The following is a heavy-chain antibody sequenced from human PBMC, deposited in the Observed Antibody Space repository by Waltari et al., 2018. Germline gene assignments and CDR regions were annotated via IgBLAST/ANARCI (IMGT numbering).Heavy chain of an antibody. Sequence: VPLFEAGGGLVQPGGSLRLSCAVPGFTFSNSAMTWVRQAPGKGLEWVSSINIRGTSTFYADSVKGRFTISRDNSKNTLYLQMNSLRAEDTAIYYCAKEESPNDYWGQGTLVTVS. CDR3: AKEESPNDY. V-gene: IGHV3-23*01. CDR1: GFTFSNSA. J-gene: IGHJ4*02. CDR2: INIRGTST.